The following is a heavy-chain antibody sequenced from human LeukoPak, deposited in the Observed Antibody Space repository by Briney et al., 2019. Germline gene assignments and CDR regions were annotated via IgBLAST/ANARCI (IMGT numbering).Heavy chain of an antibody. CDR2: ISGSGGST. V-gene: IGHV3-23*01. CDR1: GFTFSSYG. CDR3: AKDERQLDAFDI. Sequence: GSLRLSCAASGFTFSSYGMSWVRQAPGKGLEWVSAISGSGGSTYYVDSVKGRFTISRDNSKNTLYLQMNSLRAEDTAVYYCAKDERQLDAFDIWGQGTMVTVFS. J-gene: IGHJ3*02. D-gene: IGHD6-13*01.